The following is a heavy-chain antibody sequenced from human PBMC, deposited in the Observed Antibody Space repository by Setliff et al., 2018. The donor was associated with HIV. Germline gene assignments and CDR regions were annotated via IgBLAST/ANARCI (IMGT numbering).Heavy chain of an antibody. D-gene: IGHD6-6*01. CDR1: GDSISDTTYY. V-gene: IGHV4-39*01. Sequence: PSETLSLTCSVSGDSISDTTYYGGWIRQPPGKGLEWIGNIYHSGSTLYKPSLKSRVTMSVDTSKNQFSLKLNSVTAADTAVYHCARLSSYRSSSYYFDYWGQGALVTVSS. CDR2: IYHSGST. J-gene: IGHJ4*02. CDR3: ARLSSYRSSSYYFDY.